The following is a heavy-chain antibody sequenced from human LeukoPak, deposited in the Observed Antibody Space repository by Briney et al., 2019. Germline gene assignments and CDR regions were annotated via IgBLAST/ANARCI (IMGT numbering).Heavy chain of an antibody. J-gene: IGHJ6*02. D-gene: IGHD4-11*01. CDR3: ANLYSNYDFYYYYGMDV. CDR2: ISSSSSTI. V-gene: IGHV3-48*01. CDR1: GFTFSSYW. Sequence: PGGSLRLSSAASGFTFSSYWMHWVRQAPGKGLEWVSYISSSSSTIYYADSVKGRFTISRDNSKDTLYLQMNSLRAEDTAVYYCANLYSNYDFYYYYGMDVWGQGTTVTVSS.